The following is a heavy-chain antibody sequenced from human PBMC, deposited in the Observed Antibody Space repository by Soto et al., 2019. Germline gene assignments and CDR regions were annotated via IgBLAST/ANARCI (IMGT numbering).Heavy chain of an antibody. CDR2: IDPSDSYT. CDR1: GYRFTSSW. V-gene: IGHV5-10-1*01. Sequence: GESLKISCQGSGYRFTSSWIAWVRQVPGKGLEWMGRIDPSDSYTTYSPSFEGHVTFSADKSINTAYLHWPSLQASDTAVYYCARAHVGSAKSLLYWGQDTLVTVSS. D-gene: IGHD2-15*01. CDR3: ARAHVGSAKSLLY. J-gene: IGHJ1*01.